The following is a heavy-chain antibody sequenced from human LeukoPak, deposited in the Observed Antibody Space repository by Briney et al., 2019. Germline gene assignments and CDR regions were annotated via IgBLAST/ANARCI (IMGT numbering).Heavy chain of an antibody. J-gene: IGHJ4*02. D-gene: IGHD1-1*01. CDR3: TTDPRNGYYFDY. Sequence: SGGSLRLSCAASGFTFSNAWMSWVRQAPGKGLEWIGRIKSETDGGTTDYAAPVKGRFTISRDDSTDTPYLQLNSLKTEDTAIYYCTTDPRNGYYFDYWGQGTLVTVSS. CDR2: IKSETDGGTT. CDR1: GFTFSNAW. V-gene: IGHV3-15*01.